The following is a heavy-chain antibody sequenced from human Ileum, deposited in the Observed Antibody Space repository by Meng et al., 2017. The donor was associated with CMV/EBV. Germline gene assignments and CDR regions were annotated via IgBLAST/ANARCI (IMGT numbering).Heavy chain of an antibody. D-gene: IGHD3-22*01. CDR1: GGSISRANW. V-gene: IGHV4-4*02. CDR2: VYRGGNA. J-gene: IGHJ4*02. Sequence: QLQESGSGLVKPSGTLSLTCAVSGGSISRANWWTWVRQTPGKGLEWIGEVYRGGNAMYNPSLQSRLTISVDDSTNQVSLRLRSVTAADTAMYYCTTGSAYSPPGQFHQWGQGTLVTVSS. CDR3: TTGSAYSPPGQFHQ.